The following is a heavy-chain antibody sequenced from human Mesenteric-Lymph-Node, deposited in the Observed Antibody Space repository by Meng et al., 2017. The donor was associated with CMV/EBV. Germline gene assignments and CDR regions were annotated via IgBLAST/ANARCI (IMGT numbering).Heavy chain of an antibody. CDR2: INTDGSST. CDR1: GFTFSTYW. J-gene: IGHJ4*02. V-gene: IGHV3-74*01. D-gene: IGHD2-2*01. CDR3: AKSSSSTSSAGYS. Sequence: GESLKISCAASGFTFSTYWMYWVRQAPGKGLVWVSGINTDGSSTSYAESVKGRFTISRDNAKNTLYLQMNSLRAEDTAVYYCAKSSSSTSSAGYSWGRGTLVTVSS.